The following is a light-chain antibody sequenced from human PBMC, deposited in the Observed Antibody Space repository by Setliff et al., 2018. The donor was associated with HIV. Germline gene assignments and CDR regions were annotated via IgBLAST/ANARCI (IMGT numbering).Light chain of an antibody. CDR1: SSDVGGYNY. Sequence: ALTQPASVSGSPGQSITISCTGTSSDVGGYNYVSWYQHHPGKAPKLMIYEVTNRPSGVSTRFSGSKSGNTASLTISGLQAEDDANYYCSSYTSTYTLYVFGTGTKGTVL. CDR3: SSYTSTYTLYV. CDR2: EVT. J-gene: IGLJ1*01. V-gene: IGLV2-14*01.